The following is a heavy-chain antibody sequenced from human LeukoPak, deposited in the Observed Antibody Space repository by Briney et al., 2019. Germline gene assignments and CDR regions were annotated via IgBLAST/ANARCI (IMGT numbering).Heavy chain of an antibody. Sequence: ASVKVSCKASGYSFSIYVFPWAGQAPGKGLDYLGWISASDGTTNYAQKVQDRVTMTTDTSTSTAYLELRSLRSEDTAVYYCARCGAAVTTHFSHWGQGTLVTVSS. CDR2: ISASDGTT. CDR1: GYSFSIYV. D-gene: IGHD4-17*01. V-gene: IGHV1-18*01. CDR3: ARCGAAVTTHFSH. J-gene: IGHJ4*02.